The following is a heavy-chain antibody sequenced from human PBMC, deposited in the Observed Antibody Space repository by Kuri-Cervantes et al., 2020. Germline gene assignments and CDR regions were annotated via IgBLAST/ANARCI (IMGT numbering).Heavy chain of an antibody. CDR3: AKDKAIRRIAVAGYFDY. J-gene: IGHJ4*02. Sequence: SLKISCAASGFTFSSYAMHWVRQAPGKGLEWVSGISWNSGSIGYADSVKGRFTISRDNAKNSLYLQMNSLRAEDTALYYCAKDKAIRRIAVAGYFDYWGQGTLVTVSS. D-gene: IGHD6-19*01. CDR2: ISWNSGSI. V-gene: IGHV3-9*01. CDR1: GFTFSSYA.